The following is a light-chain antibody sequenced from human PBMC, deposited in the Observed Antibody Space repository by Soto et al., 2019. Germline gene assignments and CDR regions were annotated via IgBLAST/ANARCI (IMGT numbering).Light chain of an antibody. CDR1: QGISNY. CDR3: QKYNNAPPYT. J-gene: IGKJ2*01. CDR2: AAS. Sequence: DIQMTQSPSSVSASVGDRVTITCRASQGISNYLAWYQQKPGKVPKLLIYAASTLQSGVPSRFSGSGSGTDFTLTISSLQPEDVATYYCQKYNNAPPYTFGQGTKLEIK. V-gene: IGKV1-27*01.